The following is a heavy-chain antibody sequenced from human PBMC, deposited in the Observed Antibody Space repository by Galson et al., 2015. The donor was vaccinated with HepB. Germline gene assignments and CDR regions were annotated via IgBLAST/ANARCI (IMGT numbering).Heavy chain of an antibody. V-gene: IGHV4-61*01. CDR2: IYHSGST. CDR1: GGSVSSGSYY. CDR3: ARAGEGPGYFDY. J-gene: IGHJ4*02. Sequence: SETLSLTCTVSGGSVSSGSYYWSWIRQPPGKRLEWIGYIYHSGSTTYSPSLKSRVTISLDTPKNQFSLKLISVTAADTAVYYCARAGEGPGYFDYWGQGTLVTVSS. D-gene: IGHD7-27*01.